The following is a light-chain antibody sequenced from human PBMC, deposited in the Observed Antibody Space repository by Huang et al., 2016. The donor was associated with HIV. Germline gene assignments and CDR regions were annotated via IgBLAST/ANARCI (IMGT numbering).Light chain of an antibody. V-gene: IGKV4-1*01. J-gene: IGKJ3*01. CDR3: QQYYNTPFT. Sequence: DIVMTQSPDSLAVSLGERAAINCKSSQSLLYRSNNKNYLAWYQQKPGQHPKLLIYWASTREAGVPDRFSGRGSGTDFTLTISSLQAADVAVYYCQQYYNTPFTFGPGTKVDIK. CDR1: QSLLYRSNNKNY. CDR2: WAS.